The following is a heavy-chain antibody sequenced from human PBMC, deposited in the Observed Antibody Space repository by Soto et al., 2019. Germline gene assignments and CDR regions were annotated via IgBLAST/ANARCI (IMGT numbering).Heavy chain of an antibody. CDR1: GFTFSSYA. Sequence: EVQLLESGGGLVQPGGSLRLSCAASGFTFSSYAMSWVRQAPGKGLEWVSGINDGGDSTYFADSVRGRFTISRDNSKNTLFLQMNSLRAEDTAVYYCARGWTFDLWGQGTLVTVSS. CDR2: INDGGDST. V-gene: IGHV3-23*01. CDR3: ARGWTFDL. D-gene: IGHD1-1*01. J-gene: IGHJ4*02.